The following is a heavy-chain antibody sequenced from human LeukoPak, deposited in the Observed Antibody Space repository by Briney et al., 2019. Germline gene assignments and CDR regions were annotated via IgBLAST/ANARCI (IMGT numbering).Heavy chain of an antibody. Sequence: GGSLRLSCAASGFTLSSHFWMHWVRQTPGKGLVWVSRIKSDGRSSTYADSLKDRFTISRDNAKNSLYLQMNTLRAEGTAVHFCARDKGYSTFDYWGQGTLVTVSS. CDR1: GFTLSSHFW. D-gene: IGHD6-13*01. V-gene: IGHV3-74*01. CDR2: IKSDGRSS. CDR3: ARDKGYSTFDY. J-gene: IGHJ4*02.